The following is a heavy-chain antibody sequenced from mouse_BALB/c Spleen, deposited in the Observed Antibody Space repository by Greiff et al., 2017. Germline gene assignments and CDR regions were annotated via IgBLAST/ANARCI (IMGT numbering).Heavy chain of an antibody. CDR2: ISSGGSYT. CDR1: GFTFSSYA. CDR3: ARGNYYGSSYGWYFDV. Sequence: EVMLVESGGGLVKPGGSLKLSCAASGFTFSSYAMSWVRQTPEKRLEWVATISSGGSYTYYPDSVKGRFTISRDNAKNTLYLQMSSLRSEDTAMYYCARGNYYGSSYGWYFDVWGAGTTVTVSS. D-gene: IGHD1-1*01. J-gene: IGHJ1*01. V-gene: IGHV5-9-1*01.